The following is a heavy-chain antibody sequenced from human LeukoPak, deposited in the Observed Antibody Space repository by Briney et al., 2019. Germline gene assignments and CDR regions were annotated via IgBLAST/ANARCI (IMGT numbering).Heavy chain of an antibody. CDR1: GFTFSSYA. CDR3: AKDMNYFGSGSHPFDH. Sequence: PGGSLRLSCAASGFTFSSYAMNWVRQAPGKGLEWVSSISRSGETTHFADSMKGRFTISRVNSKNTLYLHMNNLRSEDTALYYCAKDMNYFGSGSHPFDHWGQGTPVTVSS. V-gene: IGHV3-23*01. D-gene: IGHD3-10*01. CDR2: ISRSGETT. J-gene: IGHJ4*02.